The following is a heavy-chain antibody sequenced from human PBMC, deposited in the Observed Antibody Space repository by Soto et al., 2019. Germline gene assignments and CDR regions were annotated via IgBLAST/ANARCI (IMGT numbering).Heavy chain of an antibody. J-gene: IGHJ4*02. CDR1: GYTFNNYG. CDR3: ARDSPPPDY. Sequence: QVHLVQSGAEVKKPRASVKVSCKPSGYTFNNYGISGVRQAPGPGLEWMGWISAYNGNTNYAPKLQGRVTITTDTSTSTAYMALRSLRSDDTAVYYCARDSPPPDYWGQGTLVTVSS. V-gene: IGHV1-18*01. CDR2: ISAYNGNT.